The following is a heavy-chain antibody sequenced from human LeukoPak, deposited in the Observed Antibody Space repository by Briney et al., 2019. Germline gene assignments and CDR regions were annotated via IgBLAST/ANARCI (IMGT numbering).Heavy chain of an antibody. CDR3: ARGPPNWGFDS. V-gene: IGHV1-8*02. D-gene: IGHD7-27*01. CDR1: GYTFTGYH. CDR2: MSPASGNT. J-gene: IGHJ4*02. Sequence: ASVKVSCKASGYTFTGYHMHWVRRATGQGLEWMGWMSPASGNTGYAREFQGRVTMTRDTSVSTAYMELNSLRSEDTAVYYCARGPPNWGFDSWGQGTLVTVSS.